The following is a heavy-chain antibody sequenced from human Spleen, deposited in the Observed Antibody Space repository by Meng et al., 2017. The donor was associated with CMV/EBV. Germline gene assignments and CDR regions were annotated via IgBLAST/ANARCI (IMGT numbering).Heavy chain of an antibody. J-gene: IGHJ4*02. CDR3: AGEYSYNY. CDR1: GFTVSSNY. Sequence: SLSLSCAASGFTVSSNYMSWVRQAPGKGLEWVSVIYSGGSTYYADSVKGRFSISRDNSKNTLYLQMNSLRAEDTAVYYCAGEYSYNYWGQGTLVTVSS. CDR2: IYSGGST. V-gene: IGHV3-53*01. D-gene: IGHD4-11*01.